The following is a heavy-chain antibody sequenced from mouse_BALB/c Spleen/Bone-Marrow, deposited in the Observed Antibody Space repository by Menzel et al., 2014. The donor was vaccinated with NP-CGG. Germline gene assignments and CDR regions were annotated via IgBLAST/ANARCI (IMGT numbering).Heavy chain of an antibody. J-gene: IGHJ4*01. CDR1: GYSITSGYY. Sequence: VQLQQSGPGLVKPSQSLSLTCSVTGYSITSGYYWNWIRQFPGNKLEWVGYISYDGSNNYNPSLKNRISITRDTSKNQFFLKLNSVTTEDTATYYCAREGEDYYAMDYWGQGTSVTVSS. V-gene: IGHV3-6*02. CDR2: ISYDGSN. CDR3: AREGEDYYAMDY.